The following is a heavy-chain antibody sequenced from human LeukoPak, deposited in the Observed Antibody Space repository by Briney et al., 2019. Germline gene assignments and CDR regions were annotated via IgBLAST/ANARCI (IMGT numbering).Heavy chain of an antibody. D-gene: IGHD4-17*01. Sequence: SETLSLTCSVSGGSISSSSYFWGWIRQPPGKGLEWIGYIYYSENTYYNPTLKSRVTISVDTSKNQFSLKLSSVTAADTAVYYCAGLCTVRGNAFDIWGQGTMVTVSS. J-gene: IGHJ3*02. CDR3: AGLCTVRGNAFDI. CDR1: GGSISSSSYF. CDR2: IYYSENT. V-gene: IGHV4-39*01.